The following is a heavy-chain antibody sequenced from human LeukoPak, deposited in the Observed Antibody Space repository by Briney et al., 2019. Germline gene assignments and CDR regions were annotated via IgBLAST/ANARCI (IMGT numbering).Heavy chain of an antibody. Sequence: ASVKVSCKASGYTFTGYYVHWVRQAPGQGLEWMGWINPNSGGTNYAQKFQGRVTMTRDTSISTAYMELSRLRSDDTAVYYCAREIAGVNSRKYYFDYWGQGTLVTVSS. V-gene: IGHV1-2*02. CDR1: GYTFTGYY. CDR2: INPNSGGT. J-gene: IGHJ4*02. D-gene: IGHD1-14*01. CDR3: AREIAGVNSRKYYFDY.